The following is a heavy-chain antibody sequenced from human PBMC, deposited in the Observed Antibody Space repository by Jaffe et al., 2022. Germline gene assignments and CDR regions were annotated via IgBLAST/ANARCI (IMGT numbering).Heavy chain of an antibody. Sequence: QVQLVESGGGVVQPGGSLRLSCAASGFTFSSYGMHWVRQAPGKGLEWVAFIRYDGSNKYYADSVKGRFTISRDNSKNTLYLQMNSLRAEDTAVYYCAKDNSGWDSDYFDYWGQGTLVTVSS. CDR3: AKDNSGWDSDYFDY. CDR2: IRYDGSNK. CDR1: GFTFSSYG. D-gene: IGHD6-19*01. J-gene: IGHJ4*02. V-gene: IGHV3-30*02.